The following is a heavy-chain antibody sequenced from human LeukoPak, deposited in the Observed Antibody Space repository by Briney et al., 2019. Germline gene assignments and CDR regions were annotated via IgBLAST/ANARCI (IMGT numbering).Heavy chain of an antibody. CDR3: ARDRIRVQLWLGGMDV. D-gene: IGHD3-22*01. CDR2: IKEDGSEK. J-gene: IGHJ6*02. Sequence: GGPLRLSCAASGFTFIRYWMTWVRQAPGKGLEWVANIKEDGSEKFYVESVKGRFTISRDKAKKSVYMQMNNLRAEDTAVYYCARDRIRVQLWLGGMDVWGQGATVTVSS. CDR1: GFTFIRYW. V-gene: IGHV3-7*01.